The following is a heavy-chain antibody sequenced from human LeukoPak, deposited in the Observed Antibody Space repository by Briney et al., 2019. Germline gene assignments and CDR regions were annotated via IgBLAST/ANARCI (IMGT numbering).Heavy chain of an antibody. D-gene: IGHD2/OR15-2a*01. CDR1: GFIFSDYW. V-gene: IGHV3-7*03. CDR2: IRQDGGDK. J-gene: IGHJ4*02. Sequence: GGSLRLSCATSGFIFSDYWMRWVRQAPGKGLEWVANIRQDGGDKYYADSVKGRFTISRDNAKNSLYLQMNSLRAEDTAVYSCARVIVTVPGQSDYFDYWGQGTLVTFSS. CDR3: ARVIVTVPGQSDYFDY.